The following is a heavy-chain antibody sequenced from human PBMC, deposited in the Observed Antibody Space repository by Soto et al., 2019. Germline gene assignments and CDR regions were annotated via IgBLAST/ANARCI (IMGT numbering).Heavy chain of an antibody. CDR3: ARDQTKWLTDAFDI. V-gene: IGHV1-18*01. D-gene: IGHD5-12*01. J-gene: IGHJ3*02. Sequence: HVQLVQSGAEVKKPGASLKVSCKASGYTFISYGVSWVRQAPGQGLEWLGWISPYNGNTNYAQKFQGRITMTTDTSTSTVYMDRRSLRTDDTAVYYCARDQTKWLTDAFDIWGQGTMGVVSS. CDR1: GYTFISYG. CDR2: ISPYNGNT.